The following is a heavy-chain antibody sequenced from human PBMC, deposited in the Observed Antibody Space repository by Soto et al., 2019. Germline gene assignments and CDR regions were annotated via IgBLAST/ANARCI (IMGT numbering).Heavy chain of an antibody. J-gene: IGHJ6*04. V-gene: IGHV3-23*01. CDR2: ISGSGGST. CDR3: AKDAYYDFWSGPTLDV. CDR1: GFTFSSHA. Sequence: GGSLRLSCAASGFTFSSHAISRVRPAPGEGLEWVSAISGSGGSTYYADSVKGRFTISRDNSKNTLYLQMNSLRAEDTAVYYCAKDAYYDFWSGPTLDVWGKGTTVTVSS. D-gene: IGHD3-3*01.